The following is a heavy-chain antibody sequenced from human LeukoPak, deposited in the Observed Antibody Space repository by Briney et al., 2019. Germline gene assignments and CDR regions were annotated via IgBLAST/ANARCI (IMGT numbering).Heavy chain of an antibody. Sequence: PGGSLRLSCAASGFTFSSYWTSWVRQAPGKGLEWVANIKQDGSEKYYVDSVKGRFTISRDNSKNTLYLQMNSLRAEDTAVYYCARGAGYIGYWGQGTLVTVSS. D-gene: IGHD1-1*01. CDR3: ARGAGYIGY. CDR1: GFTFSSYW. J-gene: IGHJ4*02. V-gene: IGHV3-7*03. CDR2: IKQDGSEK.